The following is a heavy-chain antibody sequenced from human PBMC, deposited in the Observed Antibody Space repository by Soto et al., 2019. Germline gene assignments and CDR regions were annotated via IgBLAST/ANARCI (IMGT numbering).Heavy chain of an antibody. CDR1: GFTFSSYG. CDR2: IWYDGSNK. CDR3: ARSVAAAGGYWYFDL. D-gene: IGHD6-13*01. J-gene: IGHJ2*01. V-gene: IGHV3-33*01. Sequence: ESGGGVVQPGRSLRLSCAASGFTFSSYGMHWVRQAPGKGLEWVAVIWYDGSNKYYADSVKGRFTISRDNSKNTLYLQMNSLSAEDTAVYYCARSVAAAGGYWYFDLWGRGTLVTVSS.